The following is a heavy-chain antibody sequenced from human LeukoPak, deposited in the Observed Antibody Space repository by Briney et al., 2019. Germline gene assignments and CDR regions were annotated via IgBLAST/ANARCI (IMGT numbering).Heavy chain of an antibody. D-gene: IGHD3-16*01. CDR2: IYYSGST. CDR3: ASGYVWGSPQTH. Sequence: SETLSLTCTVSGGSISSYYWSWIRQPSGKGLEWIGYIYYSGSTSYNPSLKSRVTISVDTSKNQFSLKLSSVTAADTAVYYCASGYVWGSPQTHWGPGTLVTVSS. J-gene: IGHJ4*02. V-gene: IGHV4-59*01. CDR1: GGSISSYY.